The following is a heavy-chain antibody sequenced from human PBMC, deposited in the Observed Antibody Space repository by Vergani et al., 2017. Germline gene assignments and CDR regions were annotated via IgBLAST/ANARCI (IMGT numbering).Heavy chain of an antibody. Sequence: EVQLVESGGGLEQPGRSLRLSCTASGFTFGDYAMSWVRQAPGQGLEWVGFIRSKAYGGTTEYAASVKGRFTISRDDSKSIAYLQMNSLKTEDTAVYYCTRDGERIFGVVILYYYGMDVWGQGTTVTVSS. J-gene: IGHJ6*02. V-gene: IGHV3-49*04. CDR1: GFTFGDYA. CDR2: IRSKAYGGTT. CDR3: TRDGERIFGVVILYYYGMDV. D-gene: IGHD3-3*01.